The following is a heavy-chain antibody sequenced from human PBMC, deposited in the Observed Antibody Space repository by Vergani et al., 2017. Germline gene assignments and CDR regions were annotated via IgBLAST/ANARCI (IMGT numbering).Heavy chain of an antibody. CDR3: ARGLKGDFWSGYYYFDY. Sequence: QVQLQQWGAGLLKPSETLSLTCAVYGGPFSGYYWSWIRQPPGKGLEWIGEINHSGSTNYNPSLKSRVTISVDTSKNQFSLKLSSVTAADTAVYYCARGLKGDFWSGYYYFDYWGQGTLVTVSS. V-gene: IGHV4-34*01. J-gene: IGHJ4*02. D-gene: IGHD3-3*01. CDR2: INHSGST. CDR1: GGPFSGYY.